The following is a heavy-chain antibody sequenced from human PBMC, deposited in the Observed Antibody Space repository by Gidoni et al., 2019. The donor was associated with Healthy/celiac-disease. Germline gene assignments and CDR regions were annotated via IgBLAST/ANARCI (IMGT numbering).Heavy chain of an antibody. CDR3: ARGPSWGYDGRGAVDI. Sequence: HVQLQQWGAGLLKPSEPLSLTSAVYGGSFSGYYWSWIRQPPGKGLEWIGEINHSGSTNYNPSLKSRVTISVDTTKNQFSLKLSSVTAADTAVYYCARGPSWGYDGRGAVDIWGQGTMVTVSS. D-gene: IGHD2-2*01. V-gene: IGHV4-34*01. CDR2: INHSGST. CDR1: GGSFSGYY. J-gene: IGHJ3*02.